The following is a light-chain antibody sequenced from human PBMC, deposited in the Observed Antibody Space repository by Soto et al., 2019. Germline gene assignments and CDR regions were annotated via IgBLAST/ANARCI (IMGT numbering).Light chain of an antibody. CDR3: QQYGSSPWT. CDR2: GAS. V-gene: IGKV3-20*01. Sequence: ENGVTQSPGTVSLSPEERATRSCRASQSVSSSYLAWYQQKPGQAPRLLIYGASSRATGIPDRFSGSGSGTDFTLTISRLEPEDFAVYYCQQYGSSPWTFGQGTKVDIK. J-gene: IGKJ1*01. CDR1: QSVSSSY.